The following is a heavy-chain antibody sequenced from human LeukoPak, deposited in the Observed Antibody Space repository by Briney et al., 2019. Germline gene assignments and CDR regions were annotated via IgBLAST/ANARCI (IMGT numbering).Heavy chain of an antibody. Sequence: GGSLRLSCAASGFTSSTYGMHWVRQAPGKGLEWVAVISYDGSNKYYGDSVKGRFTISRDNSKNTLYLQMNSLRAEDTAVYYCAKDFNKGQWVSDYWGQGTLVTVSS. V-gene: IGHV3-30*18. D-gene: IGHD6-19*01. CDR2: ISYDGSNK. CDR3: AKDFNKGQWVSDY. CDR1: GFTSSTYG. J-gene: IGHJ4*02.